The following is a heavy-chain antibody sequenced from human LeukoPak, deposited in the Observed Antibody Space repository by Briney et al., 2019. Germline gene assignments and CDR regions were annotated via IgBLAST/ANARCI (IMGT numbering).Heavy chain of an antibody. D-gene: IGHD5-18*01. CDR3: ARGVAAMVDLDY. Sequence: PGGSLRLSCAASGFTFSSYSMNWVRQAPGKGLEWVSSISSSSSYIYYADSVKGRFTISRDNAKNSLYLQMNSLRAEDTAVYYCARGVAAMVDLDYWGQGTLVTVSS. CDR1: GFTFSSYS. J-gene: IGHJ4*02. V-gene: IGHV3-21*01. CDR2: ISSSSSYI.